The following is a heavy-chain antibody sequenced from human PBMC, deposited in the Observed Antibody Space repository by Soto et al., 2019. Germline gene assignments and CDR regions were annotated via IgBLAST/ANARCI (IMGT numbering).Heavy chain of an antibody. CDR3: TADLVGLSRIIDY. CDR2: VKPKSVGETI. Sequence: EVQLLESGGGLVEPGGSLRVSCAVSGIIFSDAWLNWVRQAPGEGLEWVGHVKPKSVGETIDYAAPVKGRFTISRDDSENTLYLEMNSLKIEDTAVYYCTADLVGLSRIIDYWGQGTLVTVSS. J-gene: IGHJ4*02. D-gene: IGHD2-2*01. V-gene: IGHV3-15*07. CDR1: GIIFSDAW.